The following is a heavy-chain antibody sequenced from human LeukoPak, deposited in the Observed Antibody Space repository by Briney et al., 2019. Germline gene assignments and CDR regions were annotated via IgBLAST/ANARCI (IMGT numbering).Heavy chain of an antibody. D-gene: IGHD6-13*01. CDR2: IYTSGST. CDR1: GGSISSGSYY. J-gene: IGHJ3*02. V-gene: IGHV4-61*02. Sequence: PSETLSLTCTVSGGSISSGSYYRSWIRQPAGKGLEWIGRIYTSGSTNYNPSLKSRVTISVDTSKNQFSLKLSSVTAADTAVYYCASGQVSGTEDDAFDIWGQGTMVTVSS. CDR3: ASGQVSGTEDDAFDI.